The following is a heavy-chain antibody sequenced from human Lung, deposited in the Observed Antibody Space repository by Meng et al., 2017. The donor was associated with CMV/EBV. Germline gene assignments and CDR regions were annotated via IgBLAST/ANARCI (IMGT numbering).Heavy chain of an antibody. CDR3: AHGGGDC. Sequence: VAGVAAGGGVVRPGRCLRLSCAACGFTLCSCAMPWVRQASGKGLEWVAVISYDGSNKYYADSVKGRFTISRDNSKNTLYLQMNSLRAEDTAVYYCAHGGGDCWGQGTLVTVSS. CDR2: ISYDGSNK. D-gene: IGHD2-15*01. V-gene: IGHV3-30-3*01. CDR1: GFTLCSCA. J-gene: IGHJ4*02.